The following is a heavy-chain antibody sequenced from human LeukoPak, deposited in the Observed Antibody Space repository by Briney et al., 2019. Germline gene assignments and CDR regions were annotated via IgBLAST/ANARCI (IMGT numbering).Heavy chain of an antibody. CDR2: ISGSGGNT. D-gene: IGHD3-10*01. CDR3: AKNPFVGYGSDYFDD. J-gene: IGHJ4*02. CDR1: GFTFSSYA. V-gene: IGHV3-23*01. Sequence: GGSLRLSCAASGFTFSSYAMSWVRQAPGKELEWVSAISGSGGNTYYADSVKGRFTISRDNSKNTLYLQMDSLRAEDTAVYYCAKNPFVGYGSDYFDDWGQGTLVTVSS.